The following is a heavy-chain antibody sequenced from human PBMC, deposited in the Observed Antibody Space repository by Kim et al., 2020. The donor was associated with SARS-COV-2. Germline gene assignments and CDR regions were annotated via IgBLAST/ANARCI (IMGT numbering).Heavy chain of an antibody. V-gene: IGHV3-30*18. CDR2: ISYDGSNK. CDR3: AKDLTPHAVWYFDL. J-gene: IGHJ2*01. Sequence: GGSLRLSCAASGFTFSSYGMHWVRQAPGKGLEWVAVISYDGSNKYYADSVKGRFTISRDNSKNTLYLQMNSLRAEDTAVYYCAKDLTPHAVWYFDLWGRG. CDR1: GFTFSSYG.